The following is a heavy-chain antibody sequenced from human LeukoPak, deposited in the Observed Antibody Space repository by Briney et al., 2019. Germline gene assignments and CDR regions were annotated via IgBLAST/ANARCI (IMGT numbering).Heavy chain of an antibody. CDR1: GGSFSGYY. D-gene: IGHD5-12*01. V-gene: IGHV4-34*01. Sequence: SETLSLTCAVYGGSFSGYYWSWIRQPPGKGLEWIGEINHSGSTNYNPSLKSRVTISIDTSKNQFSLKLSSVTAADTAVYYCARHKASHDYWGQGTLVTVSS. CDR3: ARHKASHDY. J-gene: IGHJ4*02. CDR2: INHSGST.